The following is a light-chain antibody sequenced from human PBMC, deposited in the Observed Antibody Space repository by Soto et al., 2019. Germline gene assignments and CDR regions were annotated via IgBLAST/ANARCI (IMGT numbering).Light chain of an antibody. CDR2: AAS. Sequence: DIQMTQSPSTLSGSVGDRVTITCRASQTISSWLAWYQQKPGKAPKVLIYAASNLESGVSSRFSGSGSGTEFSLTISSLQTEDFATYFCHQASSFPYTFGPGTKVDIK. CDR1: QTISSW. J-gene: IGKJ3*01. CDR3: HQASSFPYT. V-gene: IGKV1-12*01.